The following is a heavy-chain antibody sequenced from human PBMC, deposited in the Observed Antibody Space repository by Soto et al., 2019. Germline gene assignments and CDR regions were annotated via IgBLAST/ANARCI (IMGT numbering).Heavy chain of an antibody. CDR2: MHYSGIA. Sequence: QVQLQESGPGLVKPSQTLSLTCTVSGGSISRGAYYWSWIRQHSEKGLDWIGYMHYSGIAYYNTSLTTRVTISVDTSKNQFSLKLSSVTAADTAVYYCARYYFDNSGYPNWFDPWGRGTLVTVSS. CDR3: ARYYFDNSGYPNWFDP. CDR1: GGSISRGAYY. V-gene: IGHV4-31*03. D-gene: IGHD3-22*01. J-gene: IGHJ5*02.